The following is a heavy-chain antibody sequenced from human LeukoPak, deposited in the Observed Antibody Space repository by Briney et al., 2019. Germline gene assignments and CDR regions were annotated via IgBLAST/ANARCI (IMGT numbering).Heavy chain of an antibody. Sequence: GGSLRLSCAASGFTFSDYYMGWIRQAPGKGLEWVSYISSSGSTIYYADSVKGRFTISRDNAKNSLYLQMNSLRAEDTAVYYCAKDIVAAGLFFDYWGQGTLITVSS. D-gene: IGHD6-13*01. CDR3: AKDIVAAGLFFDY. CDR2: ISSSGSTI. CDR1: GFTFSDYY. J-gene: IGHJ4*02. V-gene: IGHV3-11*01.